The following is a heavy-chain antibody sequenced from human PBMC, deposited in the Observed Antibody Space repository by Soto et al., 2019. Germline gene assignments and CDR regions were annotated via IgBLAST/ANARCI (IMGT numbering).Heavy chain of an antibody. Sequence: PSETLSLTCAVYGGSFSGYYWSWIRQPPGKGLEWIGEINHSGSTNYNPSLKSRVTISVDTSKNQFSLKLSSVTAADTAVYYCASRRLLFYYYYSMDVWGQGTTVTVSS. CDR2: INHSGST. J-gene: IGHJ6*02. CDR3: ASRRLLFYYYYSMDV. D-gene: IGHD1-26*01. V-gene: IGHV4-34*01. CDR1: GGSFSGYY.